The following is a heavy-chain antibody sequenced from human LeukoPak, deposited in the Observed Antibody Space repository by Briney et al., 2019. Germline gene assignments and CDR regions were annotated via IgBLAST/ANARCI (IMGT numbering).Heavy chain of an antibody. J-gene: IGHJ4*02. Sequence: ASVKVSCKASGYTFTGYYMHWVRQAPGQGLEWMGWINPNSGGTNYAQKFQGRVTMTRDTSIHAAYMELSRLRSDDTAVYYCARESPHSSSWYRYYFDYWGQGTLVTVSS. CDR1: GYTFTGYY. V-gene: IGHV1-2*02. CDR3: ARESPHSSSWYRYYFDY. D-gene: IGHD6-13*01. CDR2: INPNSGGT.